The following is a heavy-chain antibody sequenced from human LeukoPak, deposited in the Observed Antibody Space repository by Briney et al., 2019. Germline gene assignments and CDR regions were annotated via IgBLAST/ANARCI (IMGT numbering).Heavy chain of an antibody. J-gene: IGHJ4*02. CDR2: INHSGST. CDR3: ARRKITFGGVIVYYLDY. D-gene: IGHD3-16*02. Sequence: SETLSLTCAVYGGSFSGYYWSWIRQPPGKGLEWIGEINHSGSTNYNPSLKSRVTISVDTSKNQFSLKLSSVTAADTAVYYCARRKITFGGVIVYYLDYWGQGTLVTVSS. CDR1: GGSFSGYY. V-gene: IGHV4-34*01.